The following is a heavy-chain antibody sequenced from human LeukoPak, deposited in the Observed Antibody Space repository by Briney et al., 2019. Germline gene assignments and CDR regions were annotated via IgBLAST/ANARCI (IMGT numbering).Heavy chain of an antibody. CDR3: AKGRYYDSSGYSFDY. D-gene: IGHD3-22*01. CDR2: LRGDGGAT. Sequence: GGSLRLSCVASQFTFSNDAMNWVRQAPRKGLEWVAALRGDGGATYHADSVRGRFNISRDNSKHTVYLKMDSLRVEDTAVYHCAKGRYYDSSGYSFDYWGQGTLVTVSS. CDR1: QFTFSNDA. V-gene: IGHV3-23*01. J-gene: IGHJ4*02.